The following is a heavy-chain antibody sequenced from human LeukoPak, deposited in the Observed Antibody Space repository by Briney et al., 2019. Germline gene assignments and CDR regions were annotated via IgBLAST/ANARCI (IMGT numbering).Heavy chain of an antibody. D-gene: IGHD3-10*01. CDR1: AGSISRYY. CDR2: IYYSGST. CDR3: ARARGDPYYYGMDV. Sequence: SETLSLTCTVSAGSISRYYWSWIRQPPGKGLEWIGYIYYSGSTNYNPSLKSRVTISVDTSKNQFSLKLSSVTAADTAVYYCARARGDPYYYGMDVWGQGTMVTVSS. V-gene: IGHV4-59*01. J-gene: IGHJ6*02.